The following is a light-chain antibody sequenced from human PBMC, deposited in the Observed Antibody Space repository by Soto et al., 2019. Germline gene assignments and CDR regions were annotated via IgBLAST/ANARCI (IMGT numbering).Light chain of an antibody. CDR3: QQYDNSVWT. J-gene: IGKJ1*01. Sequence: EIVLTQSPVTLSSSPGERATLSFMASQSVSTNNLAWYQQRPGQAPRLLIYGASRRATGIPDRFSGSGSGTDFTLTISRLEPEDLAVYYCQQYDNSVWTFGQGTKVDIK. V-gene: IGKV3-20*01. CDR2: GAS. CDR1: QSVSTNN.